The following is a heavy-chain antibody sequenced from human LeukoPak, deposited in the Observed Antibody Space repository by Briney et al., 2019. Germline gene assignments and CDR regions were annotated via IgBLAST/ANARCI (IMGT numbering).Heavy chain of an antibody. Sequence: GGSLRLSCAASGFTFSSYAMSWVRQAPGKGLEWVSTISGSGVSTYYADSVKGQFTISRDNSKNTLYLQMNSLRAEDTAVYYCARDSAATARHYFDYWGQGTLVTVSS. J-gene: IGHJ4*02. CDR3: ARDSAATARHYFDY. CDR2: ISGSGVST. V-gene: IGHV3-23*01. CDR1: GFTFSSYA. D-gene: IGHD1-26*01.